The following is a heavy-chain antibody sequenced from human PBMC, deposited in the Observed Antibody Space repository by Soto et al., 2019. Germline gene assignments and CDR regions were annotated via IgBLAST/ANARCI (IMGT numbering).Heavy chain of an antibody. Sequence: SETLSLTCTVSGASISSSYWSWIRQSPGKGLEWIGYVYYSGSTNYNPSLQSRVTISVDTSKNQLSLKLSSVTAADTAVYYCARGYYDSRGQSNTFDIWGQGTMVTVSS. D-gene: IGHD3-22*01. CDR1: GASISSSY. CDR3: ARGYYDSRGQSNTFDI. J-gene: IGHJ3*02. V-gene: IGHV4-59*01. CDR2: VYYSGST.